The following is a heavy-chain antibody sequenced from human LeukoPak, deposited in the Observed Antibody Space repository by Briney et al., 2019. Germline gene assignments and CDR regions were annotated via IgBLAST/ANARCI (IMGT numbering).Heavy chain of an antibody. CDR2: ISAYNGNT. J-gene: IGHJ4*02. Sequence: ASVKVSCKASGYTFTNYGISWVRQAPGQGLEWMGWISAYNGNTKYPQKLQGRVTMTTDTATSTAYMDLRSLRSDDTAVYYCARVGGSYLNYFDYWGQGTLVTVSS. D-gene: IGHD1-26*01. V-gene: IGHV1-18*01. CDR3: ARVGGSYLNYFDY. CDR1: GYTFTNYG.